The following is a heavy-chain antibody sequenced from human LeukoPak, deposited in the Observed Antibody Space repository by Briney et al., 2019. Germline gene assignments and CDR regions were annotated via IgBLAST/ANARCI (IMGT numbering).Heavy chain of an antibody. CDR2: ISAYNGNT. CDR1: GYTFTRYG. Sequence: ASVKVSCKASGYTFTRYGISWVRQAPGQGLEWMGWISAYNGNTNYAQKLQGRVTMTTDTSTSTAYMELRSLRSDDTAVYYCARVSRELTSFDYWGQGTLVTVSS. J-gene: IGHJ4*02. V-gene: IGHV1-18*01. CDR3: ARVSRELTSFDY. D-gene: IGHD1-26*01.